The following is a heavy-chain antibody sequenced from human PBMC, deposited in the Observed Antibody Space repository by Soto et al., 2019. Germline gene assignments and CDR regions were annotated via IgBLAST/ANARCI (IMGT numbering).Heavy chain of an antibody. Sequence: RGESLKISCKGSGYSFTSYWIGWVRQMPGKGLEWMGIFYPGDSDTRYSPSFQGQVTISADKSISTAYLQWSSLKASDTAMYYCASGTSYLNYYYGMDVWGQGTTVTVSS. V-gene: IGHV5-51*01. J-gene: IGHJ6*02. CDR3: ASGTSYLNYYYGMDV. CDR2: FYPGDSDT. D-gene: IGHD1-26*01. CDR1: GYSFTSYW.